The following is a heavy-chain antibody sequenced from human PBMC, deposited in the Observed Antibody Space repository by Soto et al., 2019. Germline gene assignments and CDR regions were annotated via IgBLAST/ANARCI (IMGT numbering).Heavy chain of an antibody. CDR3: ARGGYSYGFEYDY. CDR1: GYTFTSYG. CDR2: INPNSGGT. J-gene: IGHJ4*02. Sequence: ASVKVSCKASGYTFTSYGISWVRQAPGQGLEWMGWINPNSGGTNYAQKFQGRVTMTRDTSISTAYMELSRLRSDDTAVYYCARGGYSYGFEYDYWGQGTLVTVSS. D-gene: IGHD5-18*01. V-gene: IGHV1-2*02.